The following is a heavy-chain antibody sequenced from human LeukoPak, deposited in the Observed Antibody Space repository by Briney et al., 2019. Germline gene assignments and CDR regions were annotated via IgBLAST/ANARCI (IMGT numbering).Heavy chain of an antibody. Sequence: PGGSLRLSCAASGFTFSSYAMSWIRQAPGKGLEWVSAISGSGGSTYYADSVKGRFTISRDNSKNTLYLQMNSLRAEDTAVYYCAKERDTMVRGETDAFDIWGQGTMVTVSS. CDR2: ISGSGGST. J-gene: IGHJ3*02. CDR1: GFTFSSYA. V-gene: IGHV3-23*01. CDR3: AKERDTMVRGETDAFDI. D-gene: IGHD3-10*01.